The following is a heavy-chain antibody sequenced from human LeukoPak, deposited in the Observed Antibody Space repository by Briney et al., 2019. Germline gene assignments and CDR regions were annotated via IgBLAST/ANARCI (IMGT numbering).Heavy chain of an antibody. Sequence: SGTLSLTCAVSGGSISSSNWWSWVRQPPGKGLEWIGEIYHSGSTNYYPSLKSRVTISVDKSKNQFSLKLSSVTAADTAVYYCARGAVGYSYGSLWYWGQGTLVTVSS. CDR1: GGSISSSNW. CDR3: ARGAVGYSYGSLWY. J-gene: IGHJ4*02. V-gene: IGHV4-4*02. D-gene: IGHD5-18*01. CDR2: IYHSGST.